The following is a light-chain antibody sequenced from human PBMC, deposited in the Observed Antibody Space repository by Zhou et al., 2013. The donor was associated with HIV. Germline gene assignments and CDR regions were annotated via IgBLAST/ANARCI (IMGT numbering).Light chain of an antibody. CDR1: QGIGTY. CDR3: QQSNSFPFT. J-gene: IGKJ3*01. Sequence: DVQMTQSPSSLSASVGDRVTITCRASQGIGTYLAWYQQKPGEVPRLLIYAASTLQSGVPSRFSGSGSGTHFTLTISSLQPEDFATYYCQQSNSFPFTFGPGTKVDI. V-gene: IGKV1-27*01. CDR2: AAS.